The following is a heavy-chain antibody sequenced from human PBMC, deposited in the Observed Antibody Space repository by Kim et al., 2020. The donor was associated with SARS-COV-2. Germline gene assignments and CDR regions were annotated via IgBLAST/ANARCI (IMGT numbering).Heavy chain of an antibody. J-gene: IGHJ6*03. D-gene: IGHD4-4*01. Sequence: SETLSLTCAVYGGSFSGYYWSWIRQPPGKGLEWIGEINHSGSTNYNPSLKSRVTISVDTSKNQFSLKLSSVTAADTAVYYCARGILYSNPPGGLRYYYYYMDVWGKGTTVTVSS. CDR1: GGSFSGYY. V-gene: IGHV4-34*01. CDR3: ARGILYSNPPGGLRYYYYYMDV. CDR2: INHSGST.